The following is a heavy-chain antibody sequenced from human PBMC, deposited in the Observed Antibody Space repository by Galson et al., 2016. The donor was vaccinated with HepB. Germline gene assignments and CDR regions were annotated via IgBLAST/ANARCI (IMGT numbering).Heavy chain of an antibody. CDR2: ISAYNGNT. V-gene: IGHV1-18*01. D-gene: IGHD6-19*01. CDR1: GYTFTSYG. J-gene: IGHJ6*02. Sequence: SVKVSCKASGYTFTSYGISWVRQAPGQGLEWMGWISAYNGNTNYAQKLQGRVTMTTDTSTSTAYMELRSLRSDDPAVYYCARDRHQYSSGWYVGGMDVWGQGTTVTVSS. CDR3: ARDRHQYSSGWYVGGMDV.